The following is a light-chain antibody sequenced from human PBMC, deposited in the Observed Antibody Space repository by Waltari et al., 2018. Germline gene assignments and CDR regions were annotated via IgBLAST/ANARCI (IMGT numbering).Light chain of an antibody. CDR1: QDISSA. J-gene: IGKJ1*01. Sequence: EIQMTQSPSSVSASVGDRVTSTCRATQDISSALAWYQQQPGQAPKLLIYAVSSLQSGLPSRSSGRGSGTDFTLTISRLQPEGLATYYCHQGGTFPPTFGQGTKVEIK. V-gene: IGKV1-12*01. CDR2: AVS. CDR3: HQGGTFPPT.